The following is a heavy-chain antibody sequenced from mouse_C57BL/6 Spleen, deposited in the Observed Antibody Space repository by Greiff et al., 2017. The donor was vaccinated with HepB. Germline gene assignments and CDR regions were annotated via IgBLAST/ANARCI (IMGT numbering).Heavy chain of an antibody. V-gene: IGHV5-6*01. D-gene: IGHD1-1*01. CDR3: ASIHTVVAKDYYAMNY. CDR2: ISSGGRYT. CDR1: GFTFSSYG. Sequence: EVKLVESGGDLVKPGGSLKLSCTASGFTFSSYGMSWVRQTPDKRLEWVATISSGGRYTYYPDSVKGRFTISRDNDKNTLYRKMSSLKSEDTAMYDCASIHTVVAKDYYAMNYRGQGTSSTVSS. J-gene: IGHJ4*01.